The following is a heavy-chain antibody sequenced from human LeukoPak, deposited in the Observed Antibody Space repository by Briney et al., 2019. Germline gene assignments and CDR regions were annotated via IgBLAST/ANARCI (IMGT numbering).Heavy chain of an antibody. D-gene: IGHD6-19*01. J-gene: IGHJ3*02. V-gene: IGHV3-9*03. CDR2: ISWNSGSV. Sequence: PGRSLRLSCAASGFTFDDYAMHWVRQAPGKGLEWVSGISWNSGSVGYADSVKGRFTISRDNAKNSLYLQLNSLRAEDMAVYYCAKGEQWLEASDFDIWGQGTMVTVSS. CDR1: GFTFDDYA. CDR3: AKGEQWLEASDFDI.